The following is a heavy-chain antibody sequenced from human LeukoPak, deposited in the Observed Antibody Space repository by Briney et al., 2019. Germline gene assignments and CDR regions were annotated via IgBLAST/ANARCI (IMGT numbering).Heavy chain of an antibody. Sequence: ASVKVSCKASGGTFSSYAISWVRQAPGQGLEWMGRIIPIFGTANYAQNFQGRVTITTDESTSTAYMELSSVKSEDTAVYYCASFSGGYCTNGVCHDAFDIWGQGTMVTVSS. D-gene: IGHD2-8*01. V-gene: IGHV1-69*05. CDR2: IIPIFGTA. J-gene: IGHJ3*02. CDR3: ASFSGGYCTNGVCHDAFDI. CDR1: GGTFSSYA.